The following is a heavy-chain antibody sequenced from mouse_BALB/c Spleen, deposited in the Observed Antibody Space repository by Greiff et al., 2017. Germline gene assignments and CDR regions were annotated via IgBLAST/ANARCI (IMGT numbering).Heavy chain of an antibody. CDR2: IDPSDSET. Sequence: QVQLQQSGPQLVRPGASVKISCKASGYSFTSYWMHWVKQRPGQGLEWIGMIDPSDSETRLNQKFKDKATLTVDKSSSTAYMQLSSPTSEDSAVYYCARKGAYYYAMDYSGQGTSVTVSS. J-gene: IGHJ4*01. V-gene: IGHV1S127*01. CDR3: ARKGAYYYAMDY. CDR1: GYSFTSYW.